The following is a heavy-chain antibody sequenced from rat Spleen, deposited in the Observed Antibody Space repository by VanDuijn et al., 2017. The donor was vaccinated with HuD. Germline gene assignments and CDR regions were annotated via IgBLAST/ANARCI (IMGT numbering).Heavy chain of an antibody. CDR1: GFTFSDYG. CDR3: AKTGFYFDY. Sequence: EVQLVESGGGLVQPGRSMKLSCAASGFTFSDYGMVWVRQAPKKGLEWVATITSGGSKTYYPDSVKGRFTISRDNAKSTLYLQMDSLRSEDTATYYCAKTGFYFDYWGQGVMVTVSS. CDR2: ITSGGSKT. D-gene: IGHD1-6*01. J-gene: IGHJ2*01. V-gene: IGHV5-25*01.